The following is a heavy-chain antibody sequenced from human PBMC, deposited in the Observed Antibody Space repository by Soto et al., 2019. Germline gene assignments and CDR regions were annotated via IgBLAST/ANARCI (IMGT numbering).Heavy chain of an antibody. CDR3: ARDAISMVWGTNNWFDT. CDR1: GFIFSDHA. CDR2: ISGNGIAT. V-gene: IGHV3-23*01. Sequence: HPGGSLRLSCEASGFIFSDHAMSWVRQAPGKGLEWVSAISGNGIATYYADSVKGRFTISRDNSKNTLYLQMNRLRADDTAVYYCARDAISMVWGTNNWFDTWGHGTLVTVSP. D-gene: IGHD3-10*01. J-gene: IGHJ5*01.